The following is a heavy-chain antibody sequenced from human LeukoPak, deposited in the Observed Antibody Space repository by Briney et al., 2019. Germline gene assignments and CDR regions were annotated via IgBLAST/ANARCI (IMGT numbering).Heavy chain of an antibody. J-gene: IGHJ6*02. Sequence: SSETLSLTCAVYGGSFSGYYWSRIRQPPGKGLEWIGYIYYSGSTNYNPSLKSRVTISVDTSKNQFSLKLSSVTAADTAVYYCASSGMDVWGQGTTVTVSS. CDR1: GGSFSGYY. CDR3: ASSGMDV. CDR2: IYYSGST. V-gene: IGHV4-59*01.